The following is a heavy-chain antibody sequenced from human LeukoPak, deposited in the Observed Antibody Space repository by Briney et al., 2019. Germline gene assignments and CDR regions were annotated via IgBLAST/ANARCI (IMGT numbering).Heavy chain of an antibody. J-gene: IGHJ4*02. CDR1: RGSISSTSYY. V-gene: IGHV4-39*07. CDR2: IYYSGTS. Sequence: KPSETLSLTCTVSRGSISSTSYYWGWIRQPPGRGLEWIRDIYYSGTSDYNPSLKSRVTISVDTSKNQFSLKLSSLTAADTAAYYCASGRRNGYLYWDYWGQGTLVTVSS. CDR3: ASGRRNGYLYWDY. D-gene: IGHD5-24*01.